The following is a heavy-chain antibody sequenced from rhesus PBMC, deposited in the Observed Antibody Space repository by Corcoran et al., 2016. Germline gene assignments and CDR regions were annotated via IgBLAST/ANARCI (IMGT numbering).Heavy chain of an antibody. V-gene: IGHV4-80*01. D-gene: IGHD2-21*01. CDR3: ARVRGYCTGSGCYVMAYFEF. J-gene: IGHJ1*01. CDR2: TDGNRGRP. Sequence: QVQLQESGPGLVKPSETLSLTCTVSGASISSNWWSWIRQPPGKGLEGIGGTDGNRGRPTSNPSLKRRVTISKYSPRNRFSLRLSSVTAADAAVYYCARVRGYCTGSGCYVMAYFEFWGQGALVTVSS. CDR1: GASISSNW.